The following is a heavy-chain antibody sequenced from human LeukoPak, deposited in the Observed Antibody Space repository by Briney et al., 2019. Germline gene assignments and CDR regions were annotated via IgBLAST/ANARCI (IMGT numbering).Heavy chain of an antibody. CDR3: ARSYEYVWGSSKKFSYFDY. CDR2: IYPGDSDT. V-gene: IGHV5-51*01. J-gene: IGHJ4*02. CDR1: GYSITSYW. Sequence: AESLKISCKGSGYSITSYWIGWVRQMPGKGLEWMGIIYPGDSDTRYSPSFQGQVTFSADKSSSTAYLQLSSLKASDTAMYYCARSYEYVWGSSKKFSYFDYWGQGTLVTVSS. D-gene: IGHD3-16*01.